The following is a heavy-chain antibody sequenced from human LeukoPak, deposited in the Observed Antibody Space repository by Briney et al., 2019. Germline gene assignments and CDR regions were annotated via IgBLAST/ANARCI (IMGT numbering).Heavy chain of an antibody. CDR3: ARVVVVVPAAISRYYMDV. D-gene: IGHD2-2*01. Sequence: KTRGSLRLSCAASGFTFSDYYMSWIRQAPGKGLEWVSYISSSVTTTYYADSVKGRSTTSTDNSTNPPYLRMNCVRTTAPAVNYCARVVVVVPAAISRYYMDVWGKGTTVTISS. V-gene: IGHV3-11*01. CDR2: ISSSVTTT. J-gene: IGHJ6*03. CDR1: GFTFSDYY.